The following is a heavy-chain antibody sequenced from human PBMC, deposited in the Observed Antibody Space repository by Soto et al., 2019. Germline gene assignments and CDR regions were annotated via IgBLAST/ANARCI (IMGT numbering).Heavy chain of an antibody. Sequence: EVQLVESGGGLVQPGGSLRLSCAASGFTFSSYDMHWVRQATGKGLEWVSAIGTAGDTYYPGSVKGRFTISRENATNSLYLQMNSLRAGDTAVYYCARGGDRGLYYFDYWGQGTLVTVSS. J-gene: IGHJ4*02. D-gene: IGHD3-16*01. V-gene: IGHV3-13*01. CDR3: ARGGDRGLYYFDY. CDR1: GFTFSSYD. CDR2: IGTAGDT.